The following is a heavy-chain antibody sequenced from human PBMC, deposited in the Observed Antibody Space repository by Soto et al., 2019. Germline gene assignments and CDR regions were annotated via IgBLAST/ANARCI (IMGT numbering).Heavy chain of an antibody. V-gene: IGHV1-18*01. D-gene: IGHD3-3*01. Sequence: GASVKVSCKASGYTFTSYGISWVRQAPGQGLEWMGWISAYNGNTNYAQKLKGRVTMTTGTSTSTAYMELRSLRSDDTVVYYCAREAFEYDFWSGYSPHRFFAYWGQRTLVTVSS. CDR2: ISAYNGNT. CDR1: GYTFTSYG. CDR3: AREAFEYDFWSGYSPHRFFAY. J-gene: IGHJ4*02.